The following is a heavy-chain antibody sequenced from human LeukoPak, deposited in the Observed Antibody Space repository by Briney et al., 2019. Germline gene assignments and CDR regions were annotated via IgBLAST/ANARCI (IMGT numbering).Heavy chain of an antibody. D-gene: IGHD1-26*01. V-gene: IGHV4-39*07. J-gene: IGHJ4*02. CDR3: ARARELGPLVFDY. CDR2: IYYSGST. Sequence: KSSETLSLTCTVSGGSISSSSYYWGWIRQPPGKGLEWIGSIYYSGSTYYNPSLKSRVTISVDTSKNQFSLKLSSVTAADTAVYYCARARELGPLVFDYWGQGTLVTVSS. CDR1: GGSISSSSYY.